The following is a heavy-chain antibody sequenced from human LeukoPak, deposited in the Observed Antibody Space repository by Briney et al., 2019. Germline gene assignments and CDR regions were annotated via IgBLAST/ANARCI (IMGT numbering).Heavy chain of an antibody. V-gene: IGHV3-33*01. Sequence: GGSLRPSFAVSGFTSISYGRHGFPRAPGKGLSGVAIFGYDGSNDYYADSVKGRFTISRDNPKEKLYLQMNSLRAEDTAVYYCARDAGRYCGGDCYLDYWGQGTLVTVSS. CDR3: ARDAGRYCGGDCYLDY. J-gene: IGHJ4*02. CDR1: GFTSISYG. D-gene: IGHD2-21*02. CDR2: FGYDGSND.